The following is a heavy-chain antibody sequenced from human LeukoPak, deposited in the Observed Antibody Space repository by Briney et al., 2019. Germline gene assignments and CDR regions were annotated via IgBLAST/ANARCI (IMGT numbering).Heavy chain of an antibody. CDR2: ISSSGSTI. Sequence: GGSLRLSCAASGFTFSDYYMSWIRQAPGKGLEWVSYISSSGSTIYYADSVKGRFTISRDNAKNSLYPQMNSLRAEDTAVYYRARARDGYNYFVGHYFDYWGQGTLVTVSS. D-gene: IGHD5-24*01. CDR1: GFTFSDYY. V-gene: IGHV3-11*01. CDR3: ARARDGYNYFVGHYFDY. J-gene: IGHJ4*02.